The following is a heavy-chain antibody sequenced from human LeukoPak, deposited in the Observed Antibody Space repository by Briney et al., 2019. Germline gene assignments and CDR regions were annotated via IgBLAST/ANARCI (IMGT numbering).Heavy chain of an antibody. D-gene: IGHD3-3*01. J-gene: IGHJ3*02. V-gene: IGHV3-30*18. CDR1: GFTFSSYG. CDR2: ISYDGSNK. Sequence: HPGRSLRLSCAASGFTFSSYGMHWVRQAPGKGLEWVAVISYDGSNKYYADPVKGRFTISRDNSKNTLYLQMNSLRAEDTAVYYCAKERVVRDAFDIWGQGTMVTVSS. CDR3: AKERVVRDAFDI.